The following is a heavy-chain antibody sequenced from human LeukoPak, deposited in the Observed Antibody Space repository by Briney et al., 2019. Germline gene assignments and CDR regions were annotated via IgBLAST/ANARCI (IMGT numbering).Heavy chain of an antibody. Sequence: SETLSLTCTVSGGSISSYYWSWIRQPPGKGLEWIGYIYYSGSTNYNPSLKSRVTISVDTSKNQFSLKLSSVTAADTAVYYCARGDSRGDAFDIWGQGTMVTVSS. CDR1: GGSISSYY. J-gene: IGHJ3*02. CDR2: IYYSGST. V-gene: IGHV4-59*01. CDR3: ARGDSRGDAFDI. D-gene: IGHD2-21*02.